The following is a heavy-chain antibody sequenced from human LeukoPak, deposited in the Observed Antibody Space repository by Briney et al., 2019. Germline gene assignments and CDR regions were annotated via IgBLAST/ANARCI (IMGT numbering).Heavy chain of an antibody. CDR3: AGDSAAHAKGY. D-gene: IGHD6-13*01. Sequence: GGSLRLSCAASGSTFSSYSMNWVRQAPGKGLEWVSSISSSSSYIYYADSVKGRFTISRDNAKNSLYLQMNSLRAEDTAVYYCAGDSAAHAKGYWGQGTLVTVSS. J-gene: IGHJ4*02. CDR1: GSTFSSYS. CDR2: ISSSSSYI. V-gene: IGHV3-21*01.